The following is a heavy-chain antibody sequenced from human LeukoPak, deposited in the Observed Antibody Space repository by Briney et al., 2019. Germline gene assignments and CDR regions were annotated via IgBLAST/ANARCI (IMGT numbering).Heavy chain of an antibody. CDR3: ARDRCSSTSCYPGGDAFDI. D-gene: IGHD2-2*01. Sequence: SETLSLTCAVYGGSFSGYYWSWIRQPPGKGLEWIGEINHSGSTNYNPSLKSRVTMSVDTSKNQFSLKLSSVTAADTAVYYCARDRCSSTSCYPGGDAFDIWGQGTMVTVSS. CDR2: INHSGST. J-gene: IGHJ3*02. V-gene: IGHV4-34*01. CDR1: GGSFSGYY.